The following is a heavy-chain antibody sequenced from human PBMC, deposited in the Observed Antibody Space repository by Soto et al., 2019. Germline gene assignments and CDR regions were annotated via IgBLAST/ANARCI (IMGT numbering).Heavy chain of an antibody. D-gene: IGHD3-3*02. V-gene: IGHV4-39*01. Sequence: WETLSLTCTVSGSSINSSGYYWGWIRQPPGEGLEWIGSMFYGVSTYYNPSLKSRVTVSVDTSKNQFSLNLRSVTAADTAVYYCARLPSRHLVDYWGQGTLVTVSS. CDR1: GSSINSSGYY. J-gene: IGHJ4*02. CDR3: ARLPSRHLVDY. CDR2: MFYGVST.